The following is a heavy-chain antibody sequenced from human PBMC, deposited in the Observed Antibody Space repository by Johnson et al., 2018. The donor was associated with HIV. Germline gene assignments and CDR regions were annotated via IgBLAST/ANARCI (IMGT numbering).Heavy chain of an antibody. D-gene: IGHD1-26*01. V-gene: IGHV3-23*04. Sequence: VQLVESGGGLVQPGGSLRLSCAASGFTFSSYAMSWVRQAPGKGLEWVSAISGSGGSTYYADSVKGRFTISRDNSKDTLFLQMDSLRPEDTAVYYCATKGSKWELIVEGFAVWGQGTMVTVSS. CDR3: ATKGSKWELIVEGFAV. CDR1: GFTFSSYA. J-gene: IGHJ3*01. CDR2: ISGSGGST.